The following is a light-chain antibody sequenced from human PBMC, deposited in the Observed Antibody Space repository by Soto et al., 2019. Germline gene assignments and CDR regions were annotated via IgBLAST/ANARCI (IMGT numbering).Light chain of an antibody. CDR1: QSVSNTY. Sequence: EIVLSQSPATLSLSPGERATLSCGASQSVSNTYLAWYQHKPGLAPRLLVYHASSRATGIPDRFSGSGSGTDFTLTISRLEPEDFAVYYCQHYGSSLAFGGGTNVEIK. CDR3: QHYGSSLA. CDR2: HAS. V-gene: IGKV3D-20*01. J-gene: IGKJ4*01.